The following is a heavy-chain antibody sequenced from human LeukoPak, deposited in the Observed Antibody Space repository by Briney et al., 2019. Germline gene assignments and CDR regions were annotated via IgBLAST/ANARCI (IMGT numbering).Heavy chain of an antibody. J-gene: IGHJ4*02. Sequence: ASVKVSCKASGGTFSSYAISWMRQAPGQGLEWMGGIIPIFGTANYAQKFQGRVTITADESTSTAYMELSSLRSEDTAVYYCARRIAVAGSVYFDYWGQGTLVTVSS. D-gene: IGHD6-19*01. CDR3: ARRIAVAGSVYFDY. CDR1: GGTFSSYA. V-gene: IGHV1-69*13. CDR2: IIPIFGTA.